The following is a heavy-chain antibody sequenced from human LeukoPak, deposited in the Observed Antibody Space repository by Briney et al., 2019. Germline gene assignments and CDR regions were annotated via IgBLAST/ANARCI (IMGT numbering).Heavy chain of an antibody. Sequence: GGSLRLSCAASRFTFGSYWMHWVRQAPGKGLVWVSRINTDGSSTTYADYVKGRFTISRDTAKNTLYLQMNSLRAEDTAVYYCASRAGVYWGQGTLVTVSS. CDR1: RFTFGSYW. V-gene: IGHV3-74*01. J-gene: IGHJ4*02. CDR2: INTDGSST. D-gene: IGHD3-10*01. CDR3: ASRAGVY.